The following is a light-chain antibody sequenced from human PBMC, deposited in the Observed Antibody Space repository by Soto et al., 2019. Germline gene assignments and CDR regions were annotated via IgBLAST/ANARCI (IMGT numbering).Light chain of an antibody. J-gene: IGKJ3*01. Sequence: DIQMTQSPSSLSASVGDRVTITCRASQSINKYINWYQQKPGKAPNLLINGASSLQSGVPSRFSGSGSGTDFTLTISNLQPEDFATYYCQQTYSTPFTLGPRTKVDIK. CDR3: QQTYSTPFT. CDR1: QSINKY. CDR2: GAS. V-gene: IGKV1-39*01.